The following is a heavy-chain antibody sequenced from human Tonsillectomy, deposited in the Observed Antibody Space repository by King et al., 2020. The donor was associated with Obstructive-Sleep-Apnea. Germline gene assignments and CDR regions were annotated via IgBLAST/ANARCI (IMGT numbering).Heavy chain of an antibody. V-gene: IGHV3-21*01. CDR1: GFTFSSYS. CDR3: ARELGWDYYYGMDV. CDR2: ISSSSSYI. Sequence: VQLVESGGGLVKPGGSLRLSCAASGFTFSSYSMNWVRQAPGKGLEWVSSISSSSSYIYYADSVKGRFTISRDNAKNSLYLQMNSLSAEDTAVYYCARELGWDYYYGMDVWGQGTTVTVSS. D-gene: IGHD1-26*01. J-gene: IGHJ6*02.